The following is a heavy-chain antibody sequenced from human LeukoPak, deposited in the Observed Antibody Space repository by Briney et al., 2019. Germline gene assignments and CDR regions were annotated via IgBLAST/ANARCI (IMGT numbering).Heavy chain of an antibody. CDR1: GFTFSSYD. CDR2: ISGSGGNT. J-gene: IGHJ4*02. D-gene: IGHD3-16*01. CDR3: AKDHGGGGEQPFDY. V-gene: IGHV3-23*01. Sequence: GGSLRLSRAASGFTFSSYDMSWVRQAPGKGLEWVSRISGSGGNTYYPDSVKGRFTISRDNSKNPLYLQMNSLRAEDTAVYYCAKDHGGGGEQPFDYWGQGTLVTVSS.